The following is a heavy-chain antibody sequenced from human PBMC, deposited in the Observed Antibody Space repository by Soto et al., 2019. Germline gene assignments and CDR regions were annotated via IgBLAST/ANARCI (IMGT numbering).Heavy chain of an antibody. CDR2: ISNGNT. CDR3: ARYRSPAVVVTAQLPFDY. CDR1: GYTFTSYG. V-gene: IGHV1-18*04. J-gene: IGHJ4*02. Sequence: QVQLVQSGAEVKKPGASVKVSCKASGYTFTSYGISWVRQAPGQVREWMGWISNGNTNYAQKFQARVTMTTDTSTSTVYMDLRRLRSDDTAVYYCARYRSPAVVVTAQLPFDYWGQGTLVTVSS. D-gene: IGHD3-22*01.